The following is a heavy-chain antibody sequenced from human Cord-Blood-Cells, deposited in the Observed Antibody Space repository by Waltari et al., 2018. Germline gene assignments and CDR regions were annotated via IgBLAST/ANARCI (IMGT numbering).Heavy chain of an antibody. V-gene: IGHV4-34*01. CDR3: ARAPLRRYSYGHDAFDI. CDR2: INHSGST. J-gene: IGHJ3*02. Sequence: QVQLQQWGAGLLKPSETLSLTCAVYGGSFSGYYWSWIRQPPGKGLEWIGEINHSGSTNYNPSLKSRVTISVDTSKNQFSLKLSSVTAADTAVYYCARAPLRRYSYGHDAFDIWGQVTMVTVSS. CDR1: GGSFSGYY. D-gene: IGHD5-18*01.